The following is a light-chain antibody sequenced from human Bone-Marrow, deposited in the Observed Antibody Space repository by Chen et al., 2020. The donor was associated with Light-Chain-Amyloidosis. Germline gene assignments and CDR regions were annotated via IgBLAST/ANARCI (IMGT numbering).Light chain of an antibody. J-gene: IGKJ4*01. V-gene: IGKV3-11*01. CDR2: DAS. CDR1: QNVGTY. Sequence: EIVLTQSPATLSLSLGERATLSCRASQNVGTYLAWYQQKPGQAPRLLIYDASNRATGIPGRFSGSGSGTAFTLIISSLEPEDFAVYYCQQRSNWPPLTFGGGTKVEMK. CDR3: QQRSNWPPLT.